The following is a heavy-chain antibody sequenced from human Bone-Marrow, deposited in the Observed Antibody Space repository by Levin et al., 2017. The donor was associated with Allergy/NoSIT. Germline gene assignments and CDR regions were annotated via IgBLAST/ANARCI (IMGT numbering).Heavy chain of an antibody. D-gene: IGHD3-3*02. CDR2: VYGAGRT. V-gene: IGHV3-66*01. CDR1: GFTVSSNY. CDR3: AREAISDRAFDY. J-gene: IGHJ4*02. Sequence: PGGSLRLSCAASGFTVSSNYMSWVRQAPGKGLEWVSIVYGAGRTYYADSVKGRFTIPRDNSKNTLYLKMNSLRAGDTAVYYCAREAISDRAFDYWGQGTPVTVSS.